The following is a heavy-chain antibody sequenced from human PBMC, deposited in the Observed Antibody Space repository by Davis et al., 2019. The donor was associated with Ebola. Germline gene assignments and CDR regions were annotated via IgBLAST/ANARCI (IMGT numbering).Heavy chain of an antibody. CDR3: ASGDGRGRSYDMDV. Sequence: PGGSLRLSCAASGFTFSVYYMSWIRQAPGKGPEWVSSISSSASYKNYADSVKGRFTISRDDAKKSLYLQMDSLRAEDTAVYYCASGDGRGRSYDMDVWGQGTTVTVSS. V-gene: IGHV3-11*06. J-gene: IGHJ6*03. CDR1: GFTFSVYY. D-gene: IGHD3/OR15-3a*01. CDR2: ISSSASYK.